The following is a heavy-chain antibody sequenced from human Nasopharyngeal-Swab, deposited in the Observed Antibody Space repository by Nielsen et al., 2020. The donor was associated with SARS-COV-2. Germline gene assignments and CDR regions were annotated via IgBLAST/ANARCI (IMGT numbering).Heavy chain of an antibody. Sequence: ASVKVSCKASGYTFTSNALNWVRQAPGQGPEYIGWISTKTGAPIYAQAFTGRFVISLDTSVSTTYLQISSLKADDTAVYYCARENQEYANIWIDYWGQGTQVTVSS. D-gene: IGHD1-1*01. CDR2: ISTKTGAP. CDR3: ARENQEYANIWIDY. CDR1: GYTFTSNA. V-gene: IGHV7-4-1*02. J-gene: IGHJ4*02.